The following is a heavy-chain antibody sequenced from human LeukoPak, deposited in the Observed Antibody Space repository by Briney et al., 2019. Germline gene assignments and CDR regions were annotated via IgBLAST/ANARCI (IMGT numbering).Heavy chain of an antibody. CDR3: ARDQDPAYYYDSSGYYAQGY. CDR1: GYTFITYG. V-gene: IGHV1-18*01. Sequence: ASVKVSCKASGYTFITYGISWVRQAPGQGLEWMGWISAYNGNTNYAQKLQGRVTMTTDTSTSTAYMELRSLRSDDTAVYYCARDQDPAYYYDSSGYYAQGYWGQGTLVTVSS. J-gene: IGHJ4*02. D-gene: IGHD3-22*01. CDR2: ISAYNGNT.